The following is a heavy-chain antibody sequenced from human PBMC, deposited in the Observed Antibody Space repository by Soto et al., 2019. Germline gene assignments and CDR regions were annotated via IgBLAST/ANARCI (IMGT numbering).Heavy chain of an antibody. Sequence: PGGSLRLSCTTSGFIFSSYWMSWVRQAPGKGLEWVAIIKQDGSEKYYVDSVKGRFTISRDNAKNSLYLQMNSLTAEDTAVFYCARTRPYYFDFWGQGTLVTVSS. V-gene: IGHV3-7*01. J-gene: IGHJ4*02. CDR2: IKQDGSEK. CDR3: ARTRPYYFDF. CDR1: GFIFSSYW.